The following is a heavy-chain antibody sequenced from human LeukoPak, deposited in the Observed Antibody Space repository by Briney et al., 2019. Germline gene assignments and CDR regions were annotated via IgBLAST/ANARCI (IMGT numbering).Heavy chain of an antibody. Sequence: SETLSLICAVYGGSFSGYYLNWIRQPPGKGLEWIGEINHSGSTNYNPSLKSRVTISVDTSKNDFSLKLSSVTAADTAVYYCARGRHYDILTGYYNERYFDYWGQGTLVTVSS. J-gene: IGHJ4*02. CDR2: INHSGST. CDR3: ARGRHYDILTGYYNERYFDY. D-gene: IGHD3-9*01. CDR1: GGSFSGYY. V-gene: IGHV4-34*01.